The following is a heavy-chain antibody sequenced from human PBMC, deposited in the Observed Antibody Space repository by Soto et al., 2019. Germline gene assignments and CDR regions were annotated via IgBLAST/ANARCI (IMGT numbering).Heavy chain of an antibody. V-gene: IGHV1-69*01. CDR1: GGTFSSYA. D-gene: IGHD2-2*01. CDR2: IIPISGTA. CDR3: ARSQGSSTSLEIYYYYYYGMDV. J-gene: IGHJ6*02. Sequence: QVQLVQSGAEVKTPGSSVKVSCKASGGTFSSYAISWVRQAPGQGLEWMGGIIPISGTANYAQKFQGRVTITADESTSTDYMELSSMRSEDTAVYYCARSQGSSTSLEIYYYYYYGMDVWGQGTTVTVSS.